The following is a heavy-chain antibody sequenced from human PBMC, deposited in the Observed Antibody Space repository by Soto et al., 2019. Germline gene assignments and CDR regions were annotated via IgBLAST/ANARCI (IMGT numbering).Heavy chain of an antibody. V-gene: IGHV1-3*01. CDR3: ARGKGMEENYYYYGLDI. CDR2: VNGGTGQT. CDR1: GYTFSTYA. Sequence: QVQVVQSGAEVKKPGASVKVSCQASGYTFSTYAMHWVRQAPGQSLEWMGWVNGGTGQTKYSQRFQDRVTIARDASASTAYMELSSLRSEDTAVYYCARGKGMEENYYYYGLDIWGQGTTVTVSS. J-gene: IGHJ6*02. D-gene: IGHD1-1*01.